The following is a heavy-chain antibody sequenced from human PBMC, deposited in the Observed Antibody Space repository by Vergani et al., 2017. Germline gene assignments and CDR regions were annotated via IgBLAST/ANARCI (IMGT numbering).Heavy chain of an antibody. Sequence: QVQLVESGGGVVQHGRSLRLSCAASGFTFSSYAMHWVRQAPGKGLEWGAVISYVGSNKYYADSVKGRFTISRNNSKNTLYLQMNSLRTEDTAVYYCARGVRYEFWSGYPTWFDPWGQGTLVTVSS. J-gene: IGHJ5*02. CDR3: ARGVRYEFWSGYPTWFDP. CDR2: ISYVGSNK. D-gene: IGHD3-3*01. CDR1: GFTFSSYA. V-gene: IGHV3-30-3*01.